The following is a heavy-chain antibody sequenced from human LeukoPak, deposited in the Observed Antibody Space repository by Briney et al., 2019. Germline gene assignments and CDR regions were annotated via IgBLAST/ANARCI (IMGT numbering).Heavy chain of an antibody. D-gene: IGHD3-9*01. J-gene: IGHJ4*02. CDR1: GFTFSSYA. CDR3: VKPDILTGYYNRPFDY. CDR2: ISTNGGST. Sequence: GGSLRLSCSASGFTFSSYAMHWVRQAPGKGLEYVSAISTNGGSTYYSDSVKGRFTSSRDNSKNTLYLQMSSLRADDTAVYYCVKPDILTGYYNRPFDYWGQGTLATVSS. V-gene: IGHV3-64D*06.